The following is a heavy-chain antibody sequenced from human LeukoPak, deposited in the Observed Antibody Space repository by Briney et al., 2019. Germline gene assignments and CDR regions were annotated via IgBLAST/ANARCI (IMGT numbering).Heavy chain of an antibody. CDR1: GFTFSSYA. J-gene: IGHJ4*02. CDR2: ISGSGGST. D-gene: IGHD3-22*01. Sequence: GGSLRLSCAASGFTFSSYAMSWVRQAPGKGLEWVSAISGSGGSTYYADSVKGRFTISRDNSKYTLYLQMNSLRAEDTAVYYCAKDLRITMIVVVKSLDYWGQGTLVTVSS. CDR3: AKDLRITMIVVVKSLDY. V-gene: IGHV3-23*01.